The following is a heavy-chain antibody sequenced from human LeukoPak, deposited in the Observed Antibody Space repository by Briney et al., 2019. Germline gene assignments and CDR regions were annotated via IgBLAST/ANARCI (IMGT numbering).Heavy chain of an antibody. D-gene: IGHD3-10*01. Sequence: GGSLRLSCAASGFTFSSYAMNWVRQAPGKGLEWVSVISSSGGSTYYPDSVKGRFTVSRDNSKNTLYLQMNSLRADDTAVYYCAKDLGSGNYVFDYWGQGTLVTVFS. CDR3: AKDLGSGNYVFDY. V-gene: IGHV3-23*01. J-gene: IGHJ4*02. CDR2: ISSSGGST. CDR1: GFTFSSYA.